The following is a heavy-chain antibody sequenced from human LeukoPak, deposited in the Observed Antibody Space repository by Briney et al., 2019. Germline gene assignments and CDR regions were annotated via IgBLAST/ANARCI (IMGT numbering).Heavy chain of an antibody. CDR2: INHRAST. CDR1: GGSFSGYY. J-gene: IGHJ4*02. V-gene: IGHV4-34*01. CDR3: ARIFRSGSYYYYFDY. Sequence: PSETLSLTCAVYGGSFSGYYWRWIRQPPGKGLEWIAEINHRASTNYNPSLKSRVTISVDTSKNQFSLKLSSVTAADTAVYYCARIFRSGSYYYYFDYWGQGTLVTVSS. D-gene: IGHD1-26*01.